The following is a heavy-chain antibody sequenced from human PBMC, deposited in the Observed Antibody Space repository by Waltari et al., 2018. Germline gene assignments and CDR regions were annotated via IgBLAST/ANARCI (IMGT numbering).Heavy chain of an antibody. CDR3: ARGVVAATNNWFDP. CDR2: IYHSGST. J-gene: IGHJ5*02. V-gene: IGHV4-38-2*01. CDR1: GYSISSGYY. D-gene: IGHD2-15*01. Sequence: QVQLQESGPGLVKPSETLSLTCAVSGYSISSGYYWGWIRQPPGKGLEWIGSIYHSGSTYYNPSLKRRVTISVDTSKNQFSLKLSSVTAADTAVYYCARGVVAATNNWFDPWGQGTLVTVSS.